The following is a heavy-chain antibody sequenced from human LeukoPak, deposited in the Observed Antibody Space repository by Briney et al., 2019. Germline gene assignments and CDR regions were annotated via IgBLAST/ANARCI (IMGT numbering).Heavy chain of an antibody. D-gene: IGHD4-17*01. CDR3: TFYSPRVGDYDPVY. CDR2: IRSKANSYAT. V-gene: IGHV3-73*01. J-gene: IGHJ4*02. Sequence: GGSLRLSCAASGFTFSGSAMQWVRQASGRGLEWVGRIRSKANSYATAYAASVKGRFTISRDDSKNTAYLQMNSLKTEDTAVYYCTFYSPRVGDYDPVYWGQGTLVSVSS. CDR1: GFTFSGSA.